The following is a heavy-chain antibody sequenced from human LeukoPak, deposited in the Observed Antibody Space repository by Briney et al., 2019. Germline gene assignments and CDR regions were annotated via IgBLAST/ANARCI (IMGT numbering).Heavy chain of an antibody. CDR3: AKSRGSGWNVRLYYFDY. Sequence: SDPLSLTCAVYVQPFSGYYWSWIRQPPGKGLEWIGEINHSGSTNYNTSLKSRVTISVDTSKNQFSLKLSSVTAADTAVDYCAKSRGSGWNVRLYYFDYWGQGTLVTVSS. D-gene: IGHD6-19*01. CDR2: INHSGST. V-gene: IGHV4-34*01. CDR1: VQPFSGYY. J-gene: IGHJ4*02.